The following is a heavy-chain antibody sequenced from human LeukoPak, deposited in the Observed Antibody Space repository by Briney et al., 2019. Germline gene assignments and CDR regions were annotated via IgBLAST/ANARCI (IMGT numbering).Heavy chain of an antibody. V-gene: IGHV3-7*02. D-gene: IGHD6-19*01. CDR1: GFTFSSYA. CDR2: INQDGSEQ. Sequence: GGSLRLSCAASGFTFSSYALSWVRQAPGKGLEWVANINQDGSEQYYVDSVKGRFTTSRDNAKNSLSLQMNSLRAEDTAVYYCARIRPVAGTDYWGQGSLVTVSS. CDR3: ARIRPVAGTDY. J-gene: IGHJ4*02.